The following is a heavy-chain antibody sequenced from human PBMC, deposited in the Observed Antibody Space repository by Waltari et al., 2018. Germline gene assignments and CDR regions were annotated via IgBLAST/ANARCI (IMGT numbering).Heavy chain of an antibody. V-gene: IGHV4-34*01. Sequence: QVQLQPWGAGLLKPSENLSLTCAVSGGSFSGYQCSWIRQPPGKGLEWIGEINHSGTTNYNPSLKSRVTISLDTSKNHFSLRLTSVTAADTAVYYCARGSYSSSWYDWGQGTLVTVSS. CDR2: INHSGTT. CDR3: ARGSYSSSWYD. CDR1: GGSFSGYQ. D-gene: IGHD6-13*01. J-gene: IGHJ4*02.